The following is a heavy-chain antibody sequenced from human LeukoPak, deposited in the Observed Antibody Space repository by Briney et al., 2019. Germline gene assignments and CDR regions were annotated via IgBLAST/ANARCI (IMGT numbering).Heavy chain of an antibody. V-gene: IGHV4-39*01. J-gene: IGHJ4*02. CDR1: GGPIRSSSYY. CDR2: IYYSGST. D-gene: IGHD2-2*01. CDR3: ARRSRNDIVVVPAAIIYDY. Sequence: TSETLSLTCTVSGGPIRSSSYYGGWIRQPPGKGLEWIGSIYYSGSTYYNPSLKSRVTISVDTSKNQFSLKLSSVTAADTAVYYCARRSRNDIVVVPAAIIYDYWGQGTLVTVSS.